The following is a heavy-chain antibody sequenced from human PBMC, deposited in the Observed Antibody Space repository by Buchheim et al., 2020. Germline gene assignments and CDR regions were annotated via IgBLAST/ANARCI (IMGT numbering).Heavy chain of an antibody. V-gene: IGHV3-30*18. D-gene: IGHD2-2*01. J-gene: IGHJ6*02. CDR3: AKDSLSAYAVVLGYRYGMDV. Sequence: QVQLVESGGGVIQPGRSLRLSCAASGFTFNNYGMHWVRQAPGKGLEWVAVISHDGNNKYYADSVKGRFTISRDNSKNTLYLQMNSLTTEDTAVYYCAKDSLSAYAVVLGYRYGMDVWGQGTT. CDR1: GFTFNNYG. CDR2: ISHDGNNK.